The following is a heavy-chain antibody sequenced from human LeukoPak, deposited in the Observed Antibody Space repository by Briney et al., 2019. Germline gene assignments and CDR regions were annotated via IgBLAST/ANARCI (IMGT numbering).Heavy chain of an antibody. CDR3: AREVVVAATYNGFDP. CDR2: IIPIFGTA. J-gene: IGHJ5*02. V-gene: IGHV1-69*01. Sequence: GSSVKVSCKASVGTFSSYAISWVRQAPGQGREWMGGIIPIFGTANYAQKFQGRVTITADESTSTAYMELSSLRSGDTAVYYCAREVVVAATYNGFDPWGRGTRVTVSA. CDR1: VGTFSSYA. D-gene: IGHD2-15*01.